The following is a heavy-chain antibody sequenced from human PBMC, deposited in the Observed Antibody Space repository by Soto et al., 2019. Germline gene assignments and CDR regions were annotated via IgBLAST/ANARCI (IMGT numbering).Heavy chain of an antibody. V-gene: IGHV3-7*03. J-gene: IGHJ4*02. D-gene: IGHD2-21*02. CDR2: IKPDGSET. Sequence: GGSLRLSCAASGLTFSGHWMTWVRQTPGEGLQWVAAIKPDGSETFYVDSVKGRFTISRDNARNSLFLQMDSLRAEDTAVYYCTSRPSGMTYHAVFDFWGQGALVTVSS. CDR3: TSRPSGMTYHAVFDF. CDR1: GLTFSGHW.